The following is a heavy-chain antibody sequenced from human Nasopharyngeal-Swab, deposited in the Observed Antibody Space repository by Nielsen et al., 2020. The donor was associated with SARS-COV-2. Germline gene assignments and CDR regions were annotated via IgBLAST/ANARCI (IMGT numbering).Heavy chain of an antibody. J-gene: IGHJ4*02. CDR3: AKLGSGSYPFDH. CDR1: GFTFSSHW. V-gene: IGHV3-9*01. Sequence: GGSLRLSCAASGFTFSSHWMHWVRQAPGKGLEWVSGISWNSGSIGYADSVKGRFTISRDNAKNSLYLQMNSLRAEDTALYYCAKLGSGSYPFDHWGQGTLVTVSS. D-gene: IGHD1-26*01. CDR2: ISWNSGSI.